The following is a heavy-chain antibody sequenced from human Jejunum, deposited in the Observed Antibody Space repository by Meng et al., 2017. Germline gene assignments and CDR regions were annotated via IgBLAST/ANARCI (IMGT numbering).Heavy chain of an antibody. CDR2: MNPNNGDT. D-gene: IGHD2-15*01. J-gene: IGHJ3*02. CDR1: GYTFTSFD. CDR3: AAETPYCRGGTCSGTLAAFHI. Sequence: ALVKVSCKASGYTFTSFDINWVRQAAGQGLEWVGWMNPNNGDTGYAQNFQGRFTISRDNSNNKLYLQMNSLRAEDTALYYCAAETPYCRGGTCSGTLAAFHIWGQGTMVTVSS. V-gene: IGHV1-8*01.